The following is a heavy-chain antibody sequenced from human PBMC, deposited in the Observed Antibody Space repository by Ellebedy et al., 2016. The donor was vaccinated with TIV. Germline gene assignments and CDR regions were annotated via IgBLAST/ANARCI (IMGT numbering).Heavy chain of an antibody. CDR1: GFTVNNNY. CDR3: AGSPSTGY. V-gene: IGHV3-53*01. Sequence: GEALKISCAASGFTVNNNYRSWVRQAPGKGLEWVSVIYSGGSTYYADSVKGRFTISRDNSKNTLYLQMNSLRAEDTAVYYCAGSPSTGYWGQGTLVTVSS. D-gene: IGHD4-17*01. J-gene: IGHJ4*02. CDR2: IYSGGST.